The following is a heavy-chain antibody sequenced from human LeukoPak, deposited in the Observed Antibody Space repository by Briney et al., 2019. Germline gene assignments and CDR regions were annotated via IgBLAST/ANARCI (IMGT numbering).Heavy chain of an antibody. CDR2: ISYDGSNK. D-gene: IGHD6-19*01. CDR3: AKDRQWLVHQGYFDY. J-gene: IGHJ4*02. CDR1: GFTFSSYG. Sequence: PGGSLRLSCAASGFTFSSYGMHWVRQAPGKGLEWVAVISYDGSNKYYADSVKGRFTISRDNSKNTLYLQMNSLRAEDTAVYYCAKDRQWLVHQGYFDYWGQGTLVTVSS. V-gene: IGHV3-30*18.